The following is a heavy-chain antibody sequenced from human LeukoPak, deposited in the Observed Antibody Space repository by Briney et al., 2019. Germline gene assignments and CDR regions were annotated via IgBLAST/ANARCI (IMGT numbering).Heavy chain of an antibody. CDR2: ISGSGGST. CDR1: GFTFSSHG. V-gene: IGHV3-23*01. D-gene: IGHD3-10*01. J-gene: IGHJ4*02. Sequence: PGGTLSLSCAVSGFTFSSHGMSWVRHPPERGREWVSAISGSGGSTYYADSVKGRFTISRDNSKNTLYLQMNSLRAEDTAVYYCAKDRRYSSGTPDYWGQGTLVTVSS. CDR3: AKDRRYSSGTPDY.